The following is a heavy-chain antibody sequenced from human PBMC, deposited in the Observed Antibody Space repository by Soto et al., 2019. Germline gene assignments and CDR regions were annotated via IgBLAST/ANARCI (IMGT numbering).Heavy chain of an antibody. Sequence: ASVKVSCKASGYTFTGYYMHWVRQAPGQGLEWMGWINPNSGGTNYAQKFQGWVTMTRDTSISTAYMELSRLRSDDTAVYYCARGNPYSWGHAFDIWGQGTMVTVSS. D-gene: IGHD7-27*01. CDR2: INPNSGGT. V-gene: IGHV1-2*04. CDR1: GYTFTGYY. CDR3: ARGNPYSWGHAFDI. J-gene: IGHJ3*02.